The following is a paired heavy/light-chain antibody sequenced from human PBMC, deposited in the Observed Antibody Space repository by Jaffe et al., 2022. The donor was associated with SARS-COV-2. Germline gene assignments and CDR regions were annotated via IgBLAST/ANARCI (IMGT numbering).Heavy chain of an antibody. Sequence: EVQLVESGGGLVQPGGSLGLSCAASGFTFSDHYMDWVRQAPGKGLEWVGRVRKKANSYTTEYAASVKGRFTISRDDSKNSLYLQMNSLKTEDTAVYYCVAVGLSYYFDSWGQGTLVTVSS. CDR2: VRKKANSYTT. V-gene: IGHV3-72*01. CDR1: GFTFSDHY. D-gene: IGHD1-26*01. J-gene: IGHJ4*02. CDR3: VAVGLSYYFDS.
Light chain of an antibody. CDR1: QGISSS. Sequence: DIQLTQSPSFLSTSVGDRVTITCRASQGISSSLAWYQQKPGKAPKLLIYAASTLQSGVPSRFSGSGSGTEFTLTISSLQPEDFATYYCQQVKSYPVTFGQGTRLEIK. CDR2: AAS. V-gene: IGKV1-9*01. CDR3: QQVKSYPVT. J-gene: IGKJ5*01.